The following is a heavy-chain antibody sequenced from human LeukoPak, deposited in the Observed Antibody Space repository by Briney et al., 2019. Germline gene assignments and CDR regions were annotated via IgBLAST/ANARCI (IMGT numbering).Heavy chain of an antibody. D-gene: IGHD2-15*01. V-gene: IGHV3-7*01. CDR1: GFTFSSYW. Sequence: PGGSLRLSCAASGFTFSSYWMSWVRQAPGKGLEWVANIKQDGSEKYYVDCVKGRFTISRDNAKNSLYLQMNSLRAEDTAVYYCARELPGYYMDVWGKGTTVTVSS. J-gene: IGHJ6*03. CDR3: ARELPGYYMDV. CDR2: IKQDGSEK.